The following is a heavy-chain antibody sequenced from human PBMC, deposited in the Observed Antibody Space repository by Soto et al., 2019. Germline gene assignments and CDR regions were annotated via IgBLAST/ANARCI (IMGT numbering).Heavy chain of an antibody. J-gene: IGHJ2*01. D-gene: IGHD1-7*01. Sequence: SETLSLTCAVSGYSISSSNWWGWIRQPPGKGLEWIGYIYYSGSTYYNPSLKSRVTMSVDTSKNQFSLKLSSVTAVDTAVYYWARAQLRNSAWDFDLWGRGTLVTVSS. CDR3: ARAQLRNSAWDFDL. CDR2: IYYSGST. CDR1: GYSISSSNW. V-gene: IGHV4-28*03.